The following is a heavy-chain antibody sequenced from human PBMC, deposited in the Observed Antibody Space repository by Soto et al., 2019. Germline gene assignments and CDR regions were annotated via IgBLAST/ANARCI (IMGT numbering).Heavy chain of an antibody. V-gene: IGHV1-69*01. CDR2: IIPIFGTA. Sequence: QVQLVQSGAEVKKPGSSVKVSCKASGGTFSSYAISWVRQAPGQGLEWMGGIIPIFGTANYAQEFQGRVTITADESTSTADVEMSSLRSEDTAVYYCARDQDCSGGSCYDDYYYYGMDVWGQGTTVTVSS. CDR3: ARDQDCSGGSCYDDYYYYGMDV. D-gene: IGHD2-15*01. J-gene: IGHJ6*02. CDR1: GGTFSSYA.